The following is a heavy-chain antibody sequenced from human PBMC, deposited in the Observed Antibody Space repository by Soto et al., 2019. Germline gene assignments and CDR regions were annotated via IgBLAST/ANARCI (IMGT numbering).Heavy chain of an antibody. CDR1: GFTFSSYS. D-gene: IGHD2-2*01. Sequence: PGGSLRLSCAASGFTFSSYSMNWVRQAPGKGLEWVSYISSSSSTIYYADSVKGRFTISRDNAKNSLYLQMNSLRAEDTAVYYCARDEAGYAYWGQGTLVTVSS. J-gene: IGHJ4*02. V-gene: IGHV3-48*04. CDR3: ARDEAGYAY. CDR2: ISSSSSTI.